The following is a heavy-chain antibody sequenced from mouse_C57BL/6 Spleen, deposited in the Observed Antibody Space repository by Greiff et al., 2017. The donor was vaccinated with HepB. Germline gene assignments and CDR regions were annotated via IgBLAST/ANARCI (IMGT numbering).Heavy chain of an antibody. CDR2: INPSTGGT. CDR3: ARDSSGYIDY. D-gene: IGHD3-2*02. CDR1: GYSFTGYY. J-gene: IGHJ2*01. Sequence: EVQLQQSGPELVKPGASVKISCKASGYSFTGYYMNWVKQSPEKSLEWIGEINPSTGGTTYNQKFKAKATLTVDKSSSTAYMQLKSLTSEDSAVYYCARDSSGYIDYWGQGTTLTVSS. V-gene: IGHV1-42*01.